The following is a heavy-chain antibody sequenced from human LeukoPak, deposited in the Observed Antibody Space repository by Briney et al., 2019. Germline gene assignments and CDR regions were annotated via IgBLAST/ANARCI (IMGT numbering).Heavy chain of an antibody. CDR2: INPNSGGT. V-gene: IGHV1-2*02. CDR1: GYTFTGYY. J-gene: IGHJ4*02. CDR3: ARERDAFDY. Sequence: ASVTVSFKGSGYTFTGYYMHWVRQAPGQGLEWVGWINPNSGGTNYAQKFQGRVTITRDTSISTAYMELSRLRSDDTAVYYCARERDAFDYWGQGTLVTVSS.